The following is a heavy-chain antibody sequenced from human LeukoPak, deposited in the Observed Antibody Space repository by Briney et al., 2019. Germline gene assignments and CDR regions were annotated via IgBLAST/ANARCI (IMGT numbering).Heavy chain of an antibody. D-gene: IGHD7-27*01. Sequence: PSETLSLTCAVYGGSFSGYYWSWIRQPPGKGLEWIGEINHSGSTNYNPSLKSRVTISVDTSKNQFSLKLSSVTAADTAVYYCATGDYNWFDPWGQGTLVTVSS. CDR1: GGSFSGYY. J-gene: IGHJ5*02. CDR3: ATGDYNWFDP. V-gene: IGHV4-34*01. CDR2: INHSGST.